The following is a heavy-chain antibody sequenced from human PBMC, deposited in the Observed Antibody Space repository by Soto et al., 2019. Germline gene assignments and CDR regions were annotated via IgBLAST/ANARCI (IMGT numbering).Heavy chain of an antibody. CDR2: IYYSGST. D-gene: IGHD1-26*01. V-gene: IGHV4-59*01. CDR3: ARGTRGSDAFDI. Sequence: PSETLSLTCTVSGCSISSYYWSWIRQPPGKGLEWIGYIYYSGSTNYNPSLKSRVTISVDTSKNQFSLKLSSVTAADTAVYYCARGTRGSDAFDIWGQGTMVT. J-gene: IGHJ3*02. CDR1: GCSISSYY.